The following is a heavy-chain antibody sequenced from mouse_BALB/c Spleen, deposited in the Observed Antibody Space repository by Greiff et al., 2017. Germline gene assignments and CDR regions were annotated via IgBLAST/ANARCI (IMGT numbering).Heavy chain of an antibody. D-gene: IGHD1-1*01. CDR3: VREDYGSSYPWFAY. CDR2: IRSKSNNYAT. J-gene: IGHJ3*01. CDR1: GFTFNTNA. V-gene: IGHV10S3*01. Sequence: GGGLVQPKGSLKLSCAASGFTFNTNALIWVRQAPGKGLEWVARIRSKSNNYATYYADSVKDRFTISRDESQSMLYLQMNNLKTEDTAMYYCVREDYGSSYPWFAYWGQGTLVTVSA.